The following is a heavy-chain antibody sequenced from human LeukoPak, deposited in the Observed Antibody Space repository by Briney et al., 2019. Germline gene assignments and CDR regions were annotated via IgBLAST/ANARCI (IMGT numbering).Heavy chain of an antibody. Sequence: SQTLSLTCAIPGDTVSSNSATWNWIRQSPSRGLEWLGRTYYRSKWYKYYAVSVKGRITINPDTSKNQFSLQLNSVTPEDTAVYYCARGPSYFQHWGQGTLVTVSS. CDR2: TYYRSKWYK. J-gene: IGHJ1*01. CDR3: ARGPSYFQH. V-gene: IGHV6-1*01. CDR1: GDTVSSNSAT.